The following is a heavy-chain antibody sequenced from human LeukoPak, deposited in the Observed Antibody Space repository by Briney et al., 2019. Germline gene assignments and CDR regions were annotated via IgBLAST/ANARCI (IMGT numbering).Heavy chain of an antibody. D-gene: IGHD3-22*01. Sequence: TSETLSLTCTVSGGSISSSSYNWGWIRQPPGKGLEWIGSVYYSGTTYYNPSLRSRVTISVDTSKNHFSLKLSFMTAADTAVYYCARGNDYYDNSGYFDYWGQGALVTDSS. CDR1: GGSISSSSYN. CDR3: ARGNDYYDNSGYFDY. V-gene: IGHV4-39*07. CDR2: VYYSGTT. J-gene: IGHJ4*02.